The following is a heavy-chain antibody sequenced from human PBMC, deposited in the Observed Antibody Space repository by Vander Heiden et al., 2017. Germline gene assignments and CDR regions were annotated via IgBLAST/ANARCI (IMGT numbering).Heavy chain of an antibody. V-gene: IGHV4-39*01. D-gene: IGHD4-17*01. CDR3: ASFYGDYDRYYFDY. CDR1: GGSISSSSYH. J-gene: IGHJ4*02. Sequence: QLQLQESGPGLVKPSVTLSLTCTVSGGSISSSSYHWGWIRQPPGKWLEWIGSIYYSGSTYYNPSLKSRVTISVDTSKNQFSLKLSSVTAADTAVYYCASFYGDYDRYYFDYWGQGTLVTVSS. CDR2: IYYSGST.